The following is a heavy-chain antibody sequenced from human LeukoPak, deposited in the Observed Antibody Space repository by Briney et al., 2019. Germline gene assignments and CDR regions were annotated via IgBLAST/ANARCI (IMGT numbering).Heavy chain of an antibody. CDR1: GGSISSSTYY. CDR2: IYYSGST. D-gene: IGHD4-23*01. Sequence: PSETLSLTCTVSGGSISSSTYYWGWIRQPPGKGLEWIGSIYYSGSTYYNPSLKSRVTISVDTSKNQFSLKLSSVTAADTAVYYCARPYGGNFNWGQGTLVTVSS. CDR3: ARPYGGNFN. V-gene: IGHV4-39*01. J-gene: IGHJ4*02.